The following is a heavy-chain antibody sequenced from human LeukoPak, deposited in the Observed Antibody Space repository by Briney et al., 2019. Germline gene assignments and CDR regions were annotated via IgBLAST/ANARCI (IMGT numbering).Heavy chain of an antibody. Sequence: GGSLRLSCAASGFTFSDYYMSWIRQAPGKGLEWVSYISSSGSTIYYADSVKGRFTISRDNAKNSLYLQMNSLGAEDTAVYYCARDGTYYGSGSYYFDHWGQGTLVTVSS. CDR2: ISSSGSTI. CDR1: GFTFSDYY. J-gene: IGHJ4*02. CDR3: ARDGTYYGSGSYYFDH. V-gene: IGHV3-11*01. D-gene: IGHD3-10*01.